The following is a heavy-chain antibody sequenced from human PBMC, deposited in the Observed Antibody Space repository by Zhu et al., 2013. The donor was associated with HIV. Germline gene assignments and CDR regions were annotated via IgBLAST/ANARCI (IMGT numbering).Heavy chain of an antibody. V-gene: IGHV1-46*01. CDR1: GYTFTSYY. D-gene: IGHD3-22*01. CDR2: INPSGGST. Sequence: QVQLVQSGAEVKKPGASVKVSCKASGYTFTSYYMHWVRQAPGQGLEWMGIINPSGGSTSYAQKFQGRVTMTRDTSTSTVYMELSSLRSEDTAVYYCARALRPLYYYDSSGPFDYWAREPWSPSPQ. J-gene: IGHJ4*02. CDR3: ARALRPLYYYDSSGPFDY.